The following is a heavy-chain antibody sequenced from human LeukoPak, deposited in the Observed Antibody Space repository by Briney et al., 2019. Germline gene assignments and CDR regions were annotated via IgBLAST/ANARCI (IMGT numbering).Heavy chain of an antibody. D-gene: IGHD4-23*01. V-gene: IGHV3-74*01. CDR3: VRGNDYGGPHY. Sequence: PGGSLRLSCAVSGFTFSSYWMHWVRQAPGKGLVWVSRIDRDGCGINYADSVKGRFTISRDNGKNTLFLQMNSLRAEDAAVYYCVRGNDYGGPHYWGQGTLVTVSS. CDR2: IDRDGCGI. J-gene: IGHJ4*02. CDR1: GFTFSSYW.